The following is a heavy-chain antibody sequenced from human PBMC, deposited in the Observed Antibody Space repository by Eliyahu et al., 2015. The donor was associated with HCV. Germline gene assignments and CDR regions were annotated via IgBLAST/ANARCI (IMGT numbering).Heavy chain of an antibody. V-gene: IGHV4-39*01. Sequence: QLQLQESGPGLVKPSETLSLTCTVSGGXISSSSYYWGWIRQPPGKGLEWIGSIYYSGSTYYNPSLKSRVTISVDTSKNQFSLKLSSVTAADTAVYYCARHPSRVTIFDYWGQGTLVTVSS. J-gene: IGHJ4*02. CDR3: ARHPSRVTIFDY. CDR2: IYYSGST. CDR1: GGXISSSSYY. D-gene: IGHD2-21*02.